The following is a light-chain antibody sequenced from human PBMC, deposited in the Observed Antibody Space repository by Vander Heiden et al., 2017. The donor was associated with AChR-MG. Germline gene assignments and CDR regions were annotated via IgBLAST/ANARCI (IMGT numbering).Light chain of an antibody. CDR1: SSYAGGYNY. Sequence: SALTQPASVSRSPGQSITISCTGTSSYAGGYNYVSWYQQHPSKVPKLMIYDVSNRPSGVSNRFSGCKSGNTASLTISRLQAEDEADYYCSSYTSSSTLKFGGGTKLTVL. J-gene: IGLJ3*02. V-gene: IGLV2-14*03. CDR3: SSYTSSSTLK. CDR2: DVS.